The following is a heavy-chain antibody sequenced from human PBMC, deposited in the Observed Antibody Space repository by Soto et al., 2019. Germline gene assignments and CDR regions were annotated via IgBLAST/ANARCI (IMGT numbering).Heavy chain of an antibody. Sequence: PSETLSLTCTVSGGSISSGDYYWSWIRQPPGKGLEWIGYIYYSGSTYYNPSLKSRVTISVDTSKNQFSLKLSSATAADTAVYYCASLGYCTNGVCSSWGQGTLVTVSS. CDR1: GGSISSGDYY. CDR3: ASLGYCTNGVCSS. D-gene: IGHD2-8*01. V-gene: IGHV4-30-4*01. J-gene: IGHJ4*02. CDR2: IYYSGST.